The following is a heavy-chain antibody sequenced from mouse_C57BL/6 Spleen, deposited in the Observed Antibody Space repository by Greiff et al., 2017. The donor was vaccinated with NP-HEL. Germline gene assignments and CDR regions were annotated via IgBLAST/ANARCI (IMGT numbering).Heavy chain of an antibody. Sequence: VQLQQPGAELVKPGASVKLSCKASGYTFTSYWMQWVKQRPGQGLEWIGEIDPTDSYTNYNQKFKRKATLTVDTSSSTAYMQLSSLTSEDSAVYYWARVWAYYFDYWGQGTTLTVSS. J-gene: IGHJ2*01. V-gene: IGHV1-50*01. CDR1: GYTFTSYW. CDR3: ARVWAYYFDY. CDR2: IDPTDSYT. D-gene: IGHD4-1*01.